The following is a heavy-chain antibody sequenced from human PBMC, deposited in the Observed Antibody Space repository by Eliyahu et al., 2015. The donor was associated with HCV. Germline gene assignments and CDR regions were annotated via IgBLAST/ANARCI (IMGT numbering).Heavy chain of an antibody. CDR3: ARDQSGWSGDRGWGAFDI. Sequence: EVQLVESGGGLVKPGGSLRLSCAASGFTCSSYSMTWVRQAPGKGLEWVSSISSSSSYIYYADSVKGRFTISRDNAKNSLYLQMNSLRAEDTAVYYCARDQSGWSGDRGWGAFDIWGQGTMVTVSS. D-gene: IGHD3-3*01. CDR1: GFTCSSYS. CDR2: ISSSSSYI. J-gene: IGHJ3*02. V-gene: IGHV3-21*01.